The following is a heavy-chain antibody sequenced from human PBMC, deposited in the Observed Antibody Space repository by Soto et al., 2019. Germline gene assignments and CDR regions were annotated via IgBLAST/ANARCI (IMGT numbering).Heavy chain of an antibody. CDR2: ISGSGGST. J-gene: IGHJ4*02. D-gene: IGHD6-19*01. V-gene: IGHV3-23*01. Sequence: GGSLRLSCAASGFTFSSYAMSWVRQAPGKGLEWVSAISGSGGSTYYADSVKGRFTISRDNSKNTLYLQMNSLRAEDTAVYYCARVGKRYSSGWYFDYWGQGTLVTVSS. CDR1: GFTFSSYA. CDR3: ARVGKRYSSGWYFDY.